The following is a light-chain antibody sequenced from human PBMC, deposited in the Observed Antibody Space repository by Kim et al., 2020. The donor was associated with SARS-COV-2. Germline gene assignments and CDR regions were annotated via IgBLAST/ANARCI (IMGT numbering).Light chain of an antibody. CDR2: YDS. CDR3: QVWDSSSDEV. CDR1: NIGSKS. Sequence: SYELTQPPSVSVAPGKTARITCGGNNIGSKSVHWYQQKPGQAPVLVIYYDSDRPSGIPERFSGSNSGNTATLTISRVEAGDEDDYYCQVWDSSSDEVFGGGTQLTVL. J-gene: IGLJ3*02. V-gene: IGLV3-21*04.